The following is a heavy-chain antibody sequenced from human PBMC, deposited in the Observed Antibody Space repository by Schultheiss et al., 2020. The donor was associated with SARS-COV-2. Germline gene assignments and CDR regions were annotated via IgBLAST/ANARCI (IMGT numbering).Heavy chain of an antibody. V-gene: IGHV1-18*01. J-gene: IGHJ4*02. CDR2: MNPNSGNT. CDR3: ARVRSSGWYLSGEDY. D-gene: IGHD6-19*01. Sequence: GESLKISCKASGYTFTSYDINWVRQATGQGLEWMGWMNPNSGNTNHAQKLQGRVTMTTDTSTSTAYMELRSLRSDDTAVYYCARVRSSGWYLSGEDYWGQGTLVTVSS. CDR1: GYTFTSYD.